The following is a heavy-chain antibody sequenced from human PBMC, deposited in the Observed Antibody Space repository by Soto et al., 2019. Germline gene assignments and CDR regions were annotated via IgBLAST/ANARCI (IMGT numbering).Heavy chain of an antibody. Sequence: QITLKESGPTLVKPTQTLTLTCTVSGFSLSSTRVAVGWIRQPPGKALEWLALIYWDDDKRYSPFLKSRITITKDTSKNQVVLTMTNMDPVDTATYYCAHSVVAGLGYYFDYWGQGTLVTVSS. J-gene: IGHJ4*02. D-gene: IGHD6-19*01. V-gene: IGHV2-5*02. CDR1: GFSLSSTRVA. CDR2: IYWDDDK. CDR3: AHSVVAGLGYYFDY.